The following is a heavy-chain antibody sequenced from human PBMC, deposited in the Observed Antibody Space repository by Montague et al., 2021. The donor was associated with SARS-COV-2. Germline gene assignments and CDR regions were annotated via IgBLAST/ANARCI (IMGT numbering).Heavy chain of an antibody. CDR2: IYWNDDK. CDR1: GFSLSTSGVG. D-gene: IGHD3-10*01. CDR3: AHRLPGFQWFGEDTFDY. V-gene: IGHV2-5*01. J-gene: IGHJ4*02. Sequence: PALVKPTQTLTLTCTFSGFSLSTSGVGVGWIRRPPGKALEWLALIYWNDDKRYSPSLKSRLTITKDTSKNQVVLTMTNMDPVDTATYYCAHRLPGFQWFGEDTFDYWGQGTLVTVSS.